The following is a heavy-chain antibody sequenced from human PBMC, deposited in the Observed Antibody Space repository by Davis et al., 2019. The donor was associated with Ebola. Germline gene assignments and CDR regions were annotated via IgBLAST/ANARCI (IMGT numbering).Heavy chain of an antibody. J-gene: IGHJ5*02. Sequence: GESLRISCAASGFTVSSNYMSWVRQAPGTGLEWVSVIYSGGSTYYADSVKGRFTISRDNAENSVFLQMNSLRAEDTAVYYCARAGFYYESSDYYEYPTWFDPWGQGTLVTVSS. CDR1: GFTVSSNY. CDR2: IYSGGST. D-gene: IGHD3-22*01. V-gene: IGHV3-53*01. CDR3: ARAGFYYESSDYYEYPTWFDP.